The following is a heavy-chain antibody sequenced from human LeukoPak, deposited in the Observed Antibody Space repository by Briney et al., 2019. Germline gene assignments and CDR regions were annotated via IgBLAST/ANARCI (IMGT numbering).Heavy chain of an antibody. D-gene: IGHD3-9*01. CDR1: GFTFSTYW. J-gene: IGHJ4*02. CDR3: AKGFDFHFDY. Sequence: GGSLRLSCAASGFTFSTYWMHWVRQAPGKGLVWVSRINTDGNIISYADSVKGRFTISRDNSKNTLYLQMNSLRTEDTAVYYCAKGFDFHFDYWGQGTLVTVSS. CDR2: INTDGNII. V-gene: IGHV3-74*01.